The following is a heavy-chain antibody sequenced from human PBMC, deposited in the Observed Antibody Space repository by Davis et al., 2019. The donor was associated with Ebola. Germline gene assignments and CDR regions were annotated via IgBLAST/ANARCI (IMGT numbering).Heavy chain of an antibody. CDR1: GYTFTTYA. CDR2: INAGNGNT. CDR3: ARGFGSGRSGGWFDP. J-gene: IGHJ5*02. D-gene: IGHD6-19*01. V-gene: IGHV1-3*01. Sequence: ASAKVSCKASGYTFTTYAIHWVRQAPGQRLEWMGWINAGNGNTKYSQKFQGRVTITRDTSASTAYMELSSLRSEDMAVYYCARGFGSGRSGGWFDPWGQGTLVTVSS.